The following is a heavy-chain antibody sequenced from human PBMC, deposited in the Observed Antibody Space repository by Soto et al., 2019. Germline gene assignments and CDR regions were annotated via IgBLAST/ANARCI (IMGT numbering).Heavy chain of an antibody. V-gene: IGHV1-69*06. CDR2: IIPIFGTA. CDR3: ARDPRITIFGVVPSQGWFDP. Sequence: RASVKVSCKASGGTFSSYAISWVRQAPGQGLEWMGGIIPIFGTANYAQKFQGRVTITADKSTSTAYMELSSLRSEDTAVYYCARDPRITIFGVVPSQGWFDPWGQGTLVTVSS. J-gene: IGHJ5*02. CDR1: GGTFSSYA. D-gene: IGHD3-3*01.